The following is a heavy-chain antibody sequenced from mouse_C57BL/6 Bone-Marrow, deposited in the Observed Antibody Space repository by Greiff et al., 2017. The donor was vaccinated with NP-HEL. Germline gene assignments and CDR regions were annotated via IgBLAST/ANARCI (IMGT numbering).Heavy chain of an antibody. J-gene: IGHJ3*01. Sequence: QVQLQQPGAELVRPGTSVKLSCKASGYTFTSYWMHWVKQRPGQGLEWIGVIDPSDSYTNYNQKFKGKATLTVDTASSKAYMQLSSLTSEDSAVYYCARGRYRGFAYWGQGTLVTVSA. CDR1: GYTFTSYW. D-gene: IGHD1-3*01. CDR3: ARGRYRGFAY. CDR2: IDPSDSYT. V-gene: IGHV1-59*01.